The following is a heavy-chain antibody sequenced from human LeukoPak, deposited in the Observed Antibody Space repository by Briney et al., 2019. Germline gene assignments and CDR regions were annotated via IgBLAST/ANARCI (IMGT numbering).Heavy chain of an antibody. J-gene: IGHJ4*02. CDR1: GYTFTSYY. CDR2: SNPSGGST. Sequence: ASVKVSCKASGYTFTSYYMHWVRQAPGQGLEWIGISNPSGGSTSYAQKFQGRVTMTRDTSTSTVYMELSSLRSEDTAVYYCAREVFPAAGEIDYWGQGTLVTVSS. CDR3: AREVFPAAGEIDY. D-gene: IGHD6-13*01. V-gene: IGHV1-46*01.